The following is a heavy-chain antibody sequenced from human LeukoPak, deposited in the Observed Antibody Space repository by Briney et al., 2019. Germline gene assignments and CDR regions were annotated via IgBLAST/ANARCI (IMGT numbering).Heavy chain of an antibody. Sequence: SETLSLTCTVSGGSISSGGYYWSWIRQHPGKGLEWIGYIYYSGNTYYNPSLKSRVTISVDTSENQFSLKLSSVTAADTAVYYCARGRPMYMVRGVTQIRYYFDYWGQGTLVTVSS. CDR1: GGSISSGGYY. J-gene: IGHJ4*02. CDR2: IYYSGNT. D-gene: IGHD3-10*01. CDR3: ARGRPMYMVRGVTQIRYYFDY. V-gene: IGHV4-31*03.